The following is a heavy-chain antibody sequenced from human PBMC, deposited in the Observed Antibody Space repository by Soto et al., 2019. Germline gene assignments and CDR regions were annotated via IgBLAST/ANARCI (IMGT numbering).Heavy chain of an antibody. Sequence: GESLKISCKGSGYSFAGYWITWVRQKPGKGLEWMGRIDPSDSQTYYSPSFRGHVTISVTKSITTVFLQWSSLRASDTAMYYCARQIYDSDKSPNFQYYFDSWGQGTPVTVYS. J-gene: IGHJ4*02. CDR3: ARQIYDSDKSPNFQYYFDS. CDR2: IDPSDSQT. D-gene: IGHD3-22*01. CDR1: GYSFAGYW. V-gene: IGHV5-10-1*01.